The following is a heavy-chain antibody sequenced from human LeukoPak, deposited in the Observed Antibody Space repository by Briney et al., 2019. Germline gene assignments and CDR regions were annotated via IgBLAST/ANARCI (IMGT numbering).Heavy chain of an antibody. CDR3: ARGVVTTPFDY. J-gene: IGHJ4*02. CDR2: IYYSGST. CDR1: GGSISSYY. D-gene: IGHD4-23*01. V-gene: IGHV4-39*07. Sequence: SETLSLTCTVSGGSISSYYWGWIRQPPEKGLEWIGSIYYSGSTYYNPSLKSRVTISVDTSKNQFSLKLSSVTAADTAVYYCARGVVTTPFDYWGQGTLVTVSS.